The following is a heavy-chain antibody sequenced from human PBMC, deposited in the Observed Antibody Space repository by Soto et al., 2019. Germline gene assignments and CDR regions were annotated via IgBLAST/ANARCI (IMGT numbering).Heavy chain of an antibody. CDR3: ARSQWLAADWFDP. CDR2: IIPILGIA. J-gene: IGHJ5*02. Sequence: QVQLVQSGAAVKKPGSSVKVSCKASGGTFSSYTISWVRQAPGQGLEWMGRIIPILGIANYAQKFQGRVTITADKSTSTAYMELSSLRSEDTAVYYCARSQWLAADWFDPWGQGTLVTVSS. CDR1: GGTFSSYT. V-gene: IGHV1-69*02. D-gene: IGHD6-19*01.